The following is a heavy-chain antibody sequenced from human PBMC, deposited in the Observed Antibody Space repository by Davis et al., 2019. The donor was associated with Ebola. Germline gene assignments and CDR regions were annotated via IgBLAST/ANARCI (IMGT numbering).Heavy chain of an antibody. V-gene: IGHV3-33*01. CDR3: ARADIVASPFDY. D-gene: IGHD5-12*01. Sequence: PGGSLRLSCAASGFTFSSYGMHWVRQAPGKGLEWVAVIWYDGSNKYYADSVKGRFTISRDNSKNTLYLQMNSLRAEDTAVYYCARADIVASPFDYWGQGTLVTVSS. CDR1: GFTFSSYG. CDR2: IWYDGSNK. J-gene: IGHJ4*02.